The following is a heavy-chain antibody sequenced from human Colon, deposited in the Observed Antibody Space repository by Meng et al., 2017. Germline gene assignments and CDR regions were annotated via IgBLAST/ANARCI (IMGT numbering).Heavy chain of an antibody. CDR3: ARALYRTPCPLDY. J-gene: IGHJ4*02. D-gene: IGHD1-26*01. CDR2: ISHSGDII. Sequence: VPRGESGGGLCNPGVSLILSCEATGFTFNDYYMSWCRQVPGKGLESISYISHSGDIIYYSDSVEGRFTISRDNAKNSLYLQMNSLRAEDTAVYYCARALYRTPCPLDYWGQGTLVTVSS. V-gene: IGHV3-11*01. CDR1: GFTFNDYY.